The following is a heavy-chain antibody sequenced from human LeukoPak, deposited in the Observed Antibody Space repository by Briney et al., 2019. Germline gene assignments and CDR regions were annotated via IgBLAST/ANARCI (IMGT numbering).Heavy chain of an antibody. J-gene: IGHJ6*03. D-gene: IGHD6-13*01. V-gene: IGHV4-34*01. CDR2: INHSGST. Sequence: SETLSLTCAVYGGSFSGYYWSWIRQPPGKGLEWIGEINHSGSTNYNPSLKSRVTISVDTSKNQFSLKLSSVTAADTAVYYCARIAAAGTGYYYYYYMDVWGKGTTVTISS. CDR3: ARIAAAGTGYYYYYYMDV. CDR1: GGSFSGYY.